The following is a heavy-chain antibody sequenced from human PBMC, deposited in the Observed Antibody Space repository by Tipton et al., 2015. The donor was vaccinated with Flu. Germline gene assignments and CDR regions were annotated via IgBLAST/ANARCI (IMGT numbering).Heavy chain of an antibody. J-gene: IGHJ4*02. CDR1: GYSLTSYP. Sequence: QLVQSGAEVKNPGASVRVSCKASGYSLTSYPISWVRQAPGQGLEWMGWISVYSGNTNYAQNLQGRVTMTTDTSTNTAYMELGSHRSDDTAVYYCARPGGPAAINPFSYFDFWGQGTLVTVSS. D-gene: IGHD2-2*01. CDR2: ISVYSGNT. V-gene: IGHV1-18*04. CDR3: ARPGGPAAINPFSYFDF.